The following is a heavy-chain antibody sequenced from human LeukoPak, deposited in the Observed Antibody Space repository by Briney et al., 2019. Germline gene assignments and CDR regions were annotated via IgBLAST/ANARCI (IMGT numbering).Heavy chain of an antibody. CDR3: AKHLAVAGTLAAY. J-gene: IGHJ4*02. CDR2: ISASGPST. V-gene: IGHV3-23*01. Sequence: GESLKISCAASGFTFSNFAMSWVRQAPGKGLEWVSGISASGPSTYYADSVKGRFTISRDNSKNTVYLQMNSLRAEDTAVYYCAKHLAVAGTLAAYWGQGTLVTVSS. CDR1: GFTFSNFA. D-gene: IGHD6-19*01.